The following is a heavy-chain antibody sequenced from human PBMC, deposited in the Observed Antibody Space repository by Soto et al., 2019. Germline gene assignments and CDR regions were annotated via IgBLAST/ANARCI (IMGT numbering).Heavy chain of an antibody. CDR1: GFTFSSYA. D-gene: IGHD3-10*01. CDR3: AKTGSQLWFGELGTRPSHFDY. Sequence: PGGSLRLSCAASGFTFSSYAMSWVRQAPGKGLEWVSAISGSGGSTYYADSVKGRFTISRDNSKSTLYLQMNSLRAEDTAVYYCAKTGSQLWFGELGTRPSHFDYWGQGTLVTVSS. V-gene: IGHV3-23*01. CDR2: ISGSGGST. J-gene: IGHJ4*02.